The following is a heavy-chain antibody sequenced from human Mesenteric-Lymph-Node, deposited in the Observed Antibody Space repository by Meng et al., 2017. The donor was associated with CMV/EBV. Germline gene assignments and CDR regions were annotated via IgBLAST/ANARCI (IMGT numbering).Heavy chain of an antibody. J-gene: IGHJ5*02. V-gene: IGHV1-69*02. CDR1: GVTFSSYT. D-gene: IGHD6-13*01. CDR2: IIPILGIA. Sequence: QVQLVQSGAEVKKPVSSVTVSCKASGVTFSSYTISWVRQAPGQGLEWMGRIIPILGIANYAQKFQGRVTITADKSTSTAYMELSSLRSEDTAVYYCAGGIAAAGSRWFDPWGQGTLVTVSS. CDR3: AGGIAAAGSRWFDP.